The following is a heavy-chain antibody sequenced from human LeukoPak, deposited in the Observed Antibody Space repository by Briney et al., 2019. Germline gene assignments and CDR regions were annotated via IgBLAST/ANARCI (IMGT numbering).Heavy chain of an antibody. CDR1: GFTFSSYD. D-gene: IGHD2-2*01. J-gene: IGHJ4*02. CDR3: TTIGIVPAA. CDR2: ISSSGSTI. V-gene: IGHV3-48*03. Sequence: GGSLRLSCAASGFTFSSYDMNWVRQAPGKGLEWVSYISSSGSTIHYADSVKGRFTISRDNAKNSLYLQMNSLRAEDTAVYYCTTIGIVPAAGGQGTLVTVSS.